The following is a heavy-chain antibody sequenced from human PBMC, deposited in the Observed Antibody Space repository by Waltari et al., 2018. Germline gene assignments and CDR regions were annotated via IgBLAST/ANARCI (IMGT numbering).Heavy chain of an antibody. CDR3: ARDRGRGLYLDS. D-gene: IGHD2-15*01. CDR2: VHRSGRT. CDR1: GDSMGDSDL. V-gene: IGHV4-4*02. Sequence: QLQLEQLGPGPVKPSETLSLICAVSGDSMGDSDLWNWVRQSPGKGLEWIGQVHRSGRTNYNPSFASRVTVSVDTSTNHFSLKVTSATAADTAVYYCARDRGRGLYLDSWGQGILVTVSP. J-gene: IGHJ4*02.